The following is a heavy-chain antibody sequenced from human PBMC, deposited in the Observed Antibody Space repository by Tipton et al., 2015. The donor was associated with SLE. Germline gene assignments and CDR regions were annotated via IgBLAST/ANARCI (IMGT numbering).Heavy chain of an antibody. V-gene: IGHV5-51*03. CDR3: ATGAGLSGNGMDV. J-gene: IGHJ6*02. D-gene: IGHD1-26*01. Sequence: QLVQSGAEVKKSGESLTISCEGFGYTFTSHWIAWLRQMPGKGLEWMGMIYPSDSETGYSPSFQGQVTISADRSTRTAYLQWNTLKVSDAAIYYCATGAGLSGNGMDVWGQGTTVTVSS. CDR2: IYPSDSET. CDR1: GYTFTSHW.